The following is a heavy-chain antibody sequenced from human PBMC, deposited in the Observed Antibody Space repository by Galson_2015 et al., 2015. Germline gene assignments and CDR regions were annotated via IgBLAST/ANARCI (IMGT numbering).Heavy chain of an antibody. CDR3: ARSRGLNYYDSSGYWVDWYFDL. J-gene: IGHJ2*01. D-gene: IGHD3-22*01. CDR2: IYYSGST. Sequence: SETLSLTCTVSGGSISSYYWSWIRQPPGKGLEWIGYIYYSGSTNYNPSLKSRVTISVDTSKNQFSLKLSSVTAADTAVYYCARSRGLNYYDSSGYWVDWYFDLWGRGTLVTVSS. CDR1: GGSISSYY. V-gene: IGHV4-59*01.